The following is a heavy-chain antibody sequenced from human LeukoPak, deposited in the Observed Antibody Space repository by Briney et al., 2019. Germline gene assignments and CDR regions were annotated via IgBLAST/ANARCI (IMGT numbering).Heavy chain of an antibody. CDR3: AKGSHYYDSSRENWFDP. V-gene: IGHV3-23*01. CDR2: ISGSGGST. Sequence: TGGSLRLSCAASGFSFSSYAMSWVRQAPGKGLEWVSAISGSGGSTYYADSVKGRFTISRDNSKNTLYLQMNSLRAEDTAVYYCAKGSHYYDSSRENWFDPWGQGTLVTVSS. CDR1: GFSFSSYA. J-gene: IGHJ5*02. D-gene: IGHD3-22*01.